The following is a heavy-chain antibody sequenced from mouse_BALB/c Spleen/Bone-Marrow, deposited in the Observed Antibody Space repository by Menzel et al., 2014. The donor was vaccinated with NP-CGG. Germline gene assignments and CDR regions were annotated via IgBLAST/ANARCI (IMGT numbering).Heavy chain of an antibody. CDR2: IDPANGNT. CDR1: GFNIKDTY. V-gene: IGHV14-3*02. J-gene: IGHJ4*01. CDR3: ARSRDYGSSYYAMDY. Sequence: QLKESGAELVKPGASVKLSCTASGFNIKDTYMPWVKQRPEQGLEWIGRIDPANGNTKYDPKFQGKATITADTSSYTAYLQLSSLTSEDTAVYYCARSRDYGSSYYAMDYWGQGTSVTVSS. D-gene: IGHD1-1*01.